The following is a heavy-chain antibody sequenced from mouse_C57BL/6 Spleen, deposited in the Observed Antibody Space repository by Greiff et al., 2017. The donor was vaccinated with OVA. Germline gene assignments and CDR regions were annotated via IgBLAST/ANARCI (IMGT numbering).Heavy chain of an antibody. J-gene: IGHJ1*03. V-gene: IGHV3-6*01. CDR1: GYSITSGYY. CDR3: ARGDGYFLYFDV. Sequence: VQLQESGPGLVKPSQSLSLTCSVTGYSITSGYYWNWIRQFPGNKLEWMGYISYDGSNNYNPSLKNRISITRDTSKNQFFLKLNSVTTEDTATYYCARGDGYFLYFDVWGTGTTVTVSS. CDR2: ISYDGSN. D-gene: IGHD2-3*01.